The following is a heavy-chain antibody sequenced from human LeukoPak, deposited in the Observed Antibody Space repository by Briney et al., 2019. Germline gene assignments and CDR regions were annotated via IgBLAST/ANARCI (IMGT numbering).Heavy chain of an antibody. CDR3: ARGLDYYDSSGYRLPALGY. CDR2: INHSGST. J-gene: IGHJ4*02. D-gene: IGHD3-22*01. Sequence: SETLSLTCAVYGGSLSGYYWTWIRQPPGKGLEWIAEINHSGSTNYNSSLKSRVTISVDTSKNQFSLKLSSVTAADTAVYYCARGLDYYDSSGYRLPALGYWGQGTLVTVSS. V-gene: IGHV4-34*01. CDR1: GGSLSGYY.